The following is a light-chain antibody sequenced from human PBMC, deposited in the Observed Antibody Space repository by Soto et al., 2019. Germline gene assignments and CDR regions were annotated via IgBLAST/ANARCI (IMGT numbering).Light chain of an antibody. Sequence: EIVLTQSPGTLSLSPGERATLSCRASQSVSSSYLAWYQQKPGQAPRLLIYGASSRATGIPDRFSGSGSGTNFSLPISRLEHEDVSVYYCQQYGSSPRITFGPGTKVDIK. J-gene: IGKJ3*01. CDR3: QQYGSSPRIT. V-gene: IGKV3-20*01. CDR2: GAS. CDR1: QSVSSSY.